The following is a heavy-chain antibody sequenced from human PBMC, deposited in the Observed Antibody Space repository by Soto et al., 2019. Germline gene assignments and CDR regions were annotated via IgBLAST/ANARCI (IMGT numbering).Heavy chain of an antibody. CDR3: ARVPRNYDKGYYYGMDV. CDR2: IIPILGIA. V-gene: IGHV1-69*02. J-gene: IGHJ6*02. CDR1: GGTFSSYT. Sequence: SCKASGGTFSSYTISWVRQAPGQGLEWMGRIIPILGIANYAQKFQGRVTITADKSTSTAYMELSSLRSEDTAVYYCARVPRNYDKGYYYGMDVWGQGTTVTVSS. D-gene: IGHD3-9*01.